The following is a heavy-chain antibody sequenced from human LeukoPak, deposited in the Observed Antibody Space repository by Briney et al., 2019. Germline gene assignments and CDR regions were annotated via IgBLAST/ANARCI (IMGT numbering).Heavy chain of an antibody. J-gene: IGHJ5*02. CDR1: GGSISSSSYY. D-gene: IGHD3-10*01. CDR2: IYYSGRT. Sequence: KPSETLSLTCTVSGGSISSSSYYWGWIRQPPGKGLEWIGSIYYSGRTYYNPSLKSRVTISVDTSKNQFSLKLSSVTAADTAVYYCARRPGGWFDPWGQGTLVTVSS. V-gene: IGHV4-39*01. CDR3: ARRPGGWFDP.